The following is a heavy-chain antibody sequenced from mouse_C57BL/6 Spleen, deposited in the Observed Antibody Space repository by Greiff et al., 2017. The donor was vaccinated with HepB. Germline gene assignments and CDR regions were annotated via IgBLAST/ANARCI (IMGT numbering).Heavy chain of an antibody. CDR2: IDPSDSYT. CDR1: GYTFTSYW. Sequence: VQLQQPGAELVKPGASVKLSCKASGYTFTSYWMQWVKQRPGQGLEWIGEIDPSDSYTNYNQKFKGKATLTVDTSSSTAYMQLSSLTSEDSAVYYCARPDSHAMDYWGQGTSVTVSS. CDR3: ARPDSHAMDY. V-gene: IGHV1-50*01. D-gene: IGHD2-4*01. J-gene: IGHJ4*01.